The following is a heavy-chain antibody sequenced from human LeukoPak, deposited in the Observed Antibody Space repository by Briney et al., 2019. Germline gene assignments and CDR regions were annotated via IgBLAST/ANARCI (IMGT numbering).Heavy chain of an antibody. CDR2: IRCDGSNK. Sequence: PGGSLRLSCAASGFTFSSYGMHWVRQAPGKGLEWVAFIRCDGSNKYYADSVKGRFTISRDNSKNTLYLQMNSLRAEDTAVYYCAKDNHLGFDYWGQGTLVTVSS. V-gene: IGHV3-30*02. J-gene: IGHJ4*02. D-gene: IGHD3-16*01. CDR3: AKDNHLGFDY. CDR1: GFTFSSYG.